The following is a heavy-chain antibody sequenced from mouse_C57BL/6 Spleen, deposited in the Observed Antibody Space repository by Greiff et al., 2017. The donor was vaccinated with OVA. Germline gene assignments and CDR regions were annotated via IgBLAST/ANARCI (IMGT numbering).Heavy chain of an antibody. CDR1: GFTFSDYG. CDR3: ARSLGSHWYFDV. D-gene: IGHD1-1*02. CDR2: ISSGSSTI. Sequence: EVQGVESGGGLVKPGGSLKLSCAASGFTFSDYGMHWVRQAPEKGLEWVAYISSGSSTIYYADTVKGRFTISRDNAKNTLFLQMTSLRSEDTAMYYCARSLGSHWYFDVWGTGTTVTVSS. V-gene: IGHV5-17*01. J-gene: IGHJ1*03.